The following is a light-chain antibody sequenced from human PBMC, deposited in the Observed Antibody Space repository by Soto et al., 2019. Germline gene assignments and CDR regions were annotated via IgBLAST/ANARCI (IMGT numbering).Light chain of an antibody. CDR3: QQYGDSPFN. Sequence: EIVLTQSPGTLSLSPGERATLSCRASQSVVGTYMAWYQQRPGQAHKVLISGASSRAAGIPDRFSGSGSGTDFTLTISRLEPADFAVSYCQQYGDSPFNFGPGTKVDIK. CDR1: QSVVGTY. J-gene: IGKJ3*01. V-gene: IGKV3-20*01. CDR2: GAS.